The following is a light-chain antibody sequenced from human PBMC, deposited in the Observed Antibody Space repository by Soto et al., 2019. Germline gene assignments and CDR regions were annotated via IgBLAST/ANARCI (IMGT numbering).Light chain of an antibody. V-gene: IGLV2-14*01. CDR2: EVS. CDR1: SSDVGGYNY. CDR3: SSYTSSSTYV. Sequence: QSALTQPASVSGSPGQSITISCTGTSSDVGGYNYVSWYQQHPGKAPKLMIYEVSNRPSGVSNRFSGSKSGNTASLTISGLQAEDEADYYCSSYTSSSTYVFGNGTKATVL. J-gene: IGLJ1*01.